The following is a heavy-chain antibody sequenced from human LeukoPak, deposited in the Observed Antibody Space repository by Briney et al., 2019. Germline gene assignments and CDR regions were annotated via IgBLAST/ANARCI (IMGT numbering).Heavy chain of an antibody. CDR1: GFTFSSCY. Sequence: GGSLRLSCVASGFTFSSCYMSWVRQAPGKGLEWVANIKEDGSERYYVDSMKGRFTISRDNAKNSLYLQMNSLRAEDTAVYYCARDLYGDYFFDYWGQGTLVTVSS. CDR2: IKEDGSER. J-gene: IGHJ4*02. V-gene: IGHV3-7*01. D-gene: IGHD4-17*01. CDR3: ARDLYGDYFFDY.